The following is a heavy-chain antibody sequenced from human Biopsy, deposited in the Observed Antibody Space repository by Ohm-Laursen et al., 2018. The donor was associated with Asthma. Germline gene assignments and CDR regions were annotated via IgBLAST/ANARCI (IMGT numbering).Heavy chain of an antibody. J-gene: IGHJ4*02. CDR2: HDHEEGGT. CDR1: GYSLNDLS. V-gene: IGHV1-24*01. D-gene: IGHD5-12*01. Sequence: ASVKVSCKTSGYSLNDLSMHWVRQAPGQGLEWMGGHDHEEGGTVNARRFQGRVTMTEDTSTDTAYMELSSLSSDDTAVYYCASEFPKGYVRYNFQFLGQGTLVTVSS. CDR3: ASEFPKGYVRYNFQF.